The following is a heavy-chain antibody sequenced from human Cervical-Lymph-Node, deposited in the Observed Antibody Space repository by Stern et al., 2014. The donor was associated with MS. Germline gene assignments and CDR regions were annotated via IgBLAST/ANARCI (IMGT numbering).Heavy chain of an antibody. CDR2: INRDGTTI. D-gene: IGHD3-10*01. Sequence: EVQLVESGGGLVQPGGSLRLSCVASGFTFRNYWMHWVRQGPGKGLVWVASINRDGTTITHADSVKGRFTISRDNAKNTLYLQMNSLRVEDTAVYYCTKDTYGPEDYWGQGTSVTVSS. CDR1: GFTFRNYW. CDR3: TKDTYGPEDY. J-gene: IGHJ4*02. V-gene: IGHV3-74*03.